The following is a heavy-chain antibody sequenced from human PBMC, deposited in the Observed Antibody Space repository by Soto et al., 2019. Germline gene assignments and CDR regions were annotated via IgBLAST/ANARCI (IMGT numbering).Heavy chain of an antibody. V-gene: IGHV1-46*01. CDR3: AGDLGYSYGGNWFDP. CDR1: GYTFTSYY. CDR2: INPSGGST. D-gene: IGHD5-18*01. J-gene: IGHJ5*02. Sequence: ASVKVSCKASGYTFTSYYMHWVRQAPGQGLEWMGIINPSGGSTSYAQKFQGRVTITADKSTSTAYMELSSLRSEDTAVYYCAGDLGYSYGGNWFDPWGQGTLVTVSS.